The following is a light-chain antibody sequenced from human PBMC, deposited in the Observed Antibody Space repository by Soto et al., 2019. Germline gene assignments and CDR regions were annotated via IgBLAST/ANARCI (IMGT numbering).Light chain of an antibody. CDR3: QSYDSSIHVV. V-gene: IGLV6-57*01. CDR2: EDN. J-gene: IGLJ2*01. CDR1: SGSIASNY. Sequence: NFMLTQPHSVSESPGKTLTISCTRSSGSIASNYVQWYQQRPGSSPTTVIYEDNQRPSGVPDRFSGSIDSSSNSASLTISGLKTEDEDDYDCQSYDSSIHVVFGGGTKVTVL.